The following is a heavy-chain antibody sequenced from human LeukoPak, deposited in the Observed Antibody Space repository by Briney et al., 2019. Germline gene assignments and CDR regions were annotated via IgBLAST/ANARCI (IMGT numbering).Heavy chain of an antibody. Sequence: GGSLRLSCAASGFTFSIHAVHWVRQAPGKGLEWVAVISFDGSKKYYADSVKGRFTISRDNSKNTLYLQMNSLRAEDTAVYYCARGGYSSNFDYWGQGTLVSVSS. J-gene: IGHJ4*02. CDR2: ISFDGSKK. CDR1: GFTFSIHA. D-gene: IGHD6-13*01. V-gene: IGHV3-30*14. CDR3: ARGGYSSNFDY.